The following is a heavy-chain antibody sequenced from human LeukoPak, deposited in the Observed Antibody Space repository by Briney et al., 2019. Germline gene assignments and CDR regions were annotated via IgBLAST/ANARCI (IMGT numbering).Heavy chain of an antibody. V-gene: IGHV3-23*01. CDR3: AKDLYSSGLYYFAF. Sequence: GGSLRLSCAASGFTFSSYAMSWVGQAPGKGLEWVSGISGSGGSTYYADSVKGRFTISRDNSKNTLYLRMNSLRAEDTAIYYCAKDLYSSGLYYFAFWGQGTLVAVSS. CDR2: ISGSGGST. J-gene: IGHJ4*02. D-gene: IGHD3-22*01. CDR1: GFTFSSYA.